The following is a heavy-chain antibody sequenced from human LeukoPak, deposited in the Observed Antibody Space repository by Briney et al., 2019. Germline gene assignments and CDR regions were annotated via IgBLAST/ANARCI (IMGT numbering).Heavy chain of an antibody. J-gene: IGHJ4*02. Sequence: GGSLRLSCAASGFTFGSSIMHWFRQAPGKGLEWVAMISYDENKKYYADSVKGRFTISRDNFKNTLYLQMNSLRAEDTAVYYCARKTGWQFDYWGQGTLVAVSS. CDR1: GFTFGSSI. CDR3: ARKTGWQFDY. V-gene: IGHV3-30*01. CDR2: ISYDENKK. D-gene: IGHD6-19*01.